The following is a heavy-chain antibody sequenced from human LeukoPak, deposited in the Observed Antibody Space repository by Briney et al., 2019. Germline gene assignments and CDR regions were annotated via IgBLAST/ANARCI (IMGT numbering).Heavy chain of an antibody. D-gene: IGHD4-17*01. V-gene: IGHV7-4-1*02. Sequence: GASVKVSCKASGYTFTSSAMNWVRQAPGQGLAWMGWINTNTGNPTYAQGFTGRFVFSLDSSVSTAYLQISSLKAEDTAVYYCARDLFYGDRIFDYWGQGTLVTVSS. J-gene: IGHJ4*02. CDR1: GYTFTSSA. CDR2: INTNTGNP. CDR3: ARDLFYGDRIFDY.